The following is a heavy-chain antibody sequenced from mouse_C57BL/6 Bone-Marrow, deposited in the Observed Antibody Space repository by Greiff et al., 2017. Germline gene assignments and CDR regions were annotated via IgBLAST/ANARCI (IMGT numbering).Heavy chain of an antibody. Sequence: QVQLQQSDAELVKPGASVKISCKVSGYTFTDHTIHWMKQRPEQGLEWIGYIYPRDGSTKYNEKFKGKDTLTADKSSSTAYMQLNSLTSEDSAVXFCARRSQCDSYYGFCDYWGQGTTLTVSS. J-gene: IGHJ2*01. CDR3: ARRSQCDSYYGFCDY. CDR1: GYTFTDHT. V-gene: IGHV1-78*01. D-gene: IGHD2-12*01. CDR2: IYPRDGST.